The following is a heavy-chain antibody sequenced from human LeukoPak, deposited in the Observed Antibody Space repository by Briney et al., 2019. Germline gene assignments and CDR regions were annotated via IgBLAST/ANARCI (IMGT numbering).Heavy chain of an antibody. Sequence: PGGSLRLSCAASGFTFSSYGMHWVRQAPGKGLEWVAFIRYDGSNKYYADSVKGRFTISRDNSKNTLYLQMNSLRAEDTAVYYCAEGYGVVPAASGHWGQGTLVTVSS. V-gene: IGHV3-30*02. CDR3: AEGYGVVPAASGH. J-gene: IGHJ4*02. CDR2: IRYDGSNK. D-gene: IGHD2-2*01. CDR1: GFTFSSYG.